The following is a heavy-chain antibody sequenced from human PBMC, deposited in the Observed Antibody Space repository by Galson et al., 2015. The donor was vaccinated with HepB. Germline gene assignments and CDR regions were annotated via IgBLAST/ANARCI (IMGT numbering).Heavy chain of an antibody. V-gene: IGHV3-15*01. CDR3: TNIAYDSSGYYDY. CDR1: GFTFSNAW. Sequence: SLRLSCAASGFTFSNAWMSWVRQAPGKGLEWVGRIKSKTDGGTTDYAAPVKGRFTISRDDSKNTLYLQMNSLKTEDTAVYYCTNIAYDSSGYYDYWGQGTLVTVSS. D-gene: IGHD3-22*01. J-gene: IGHJ4*02. CDR2: IKSKTDGGTT.